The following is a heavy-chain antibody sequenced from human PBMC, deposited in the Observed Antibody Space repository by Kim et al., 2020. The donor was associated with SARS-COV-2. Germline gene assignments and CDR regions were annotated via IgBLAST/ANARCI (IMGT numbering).Heavy chain of an antibody. D-gene: IGHD6-13*01. CDR3: ARVAYSSSWYMGVGYFDY. J-gene: IGHJ4*02. V-gene: IGHV1-69*13. Sequence: SVKVSCKASGGTFSSYAISWVRQAPGQGLEWMGGIIPIFGTANYAQKFQGRVTITADESTSTAYMELSSLRSEDTAVYYCARVAYSSSWYMGVGYFDYWGQGTLVTVSS. CDR2: IIPIFGTA. CDR1: GGTFSSYA.